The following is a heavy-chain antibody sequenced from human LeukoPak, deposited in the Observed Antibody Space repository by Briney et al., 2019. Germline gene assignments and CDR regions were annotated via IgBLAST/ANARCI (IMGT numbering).Heavy chain of an antibody. D-gene: IGHD6-19*01. J-gene: IGHJ5*02. V-gene: IGHV4-39*07. CDR3: ARASPQQWLVLFHWFDP. Sequence: SETLSLTCTVSGGSISSSSYYWGWIRQPPGKGLEWIGSIYYSGSTYYNPSLKSRVTISVDTSKNQFSLKLSSVTAADTAVYYCARASPQQWLVLFHWFDPWGQGTLVTVSS. CDR1: GGSISSSSYY. CDR2: IYYSGST.